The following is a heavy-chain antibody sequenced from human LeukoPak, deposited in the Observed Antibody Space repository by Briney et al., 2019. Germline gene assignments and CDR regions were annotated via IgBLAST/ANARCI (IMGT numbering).Heavy chain of an antibody. CDR2: IWYDGSNK. J-gene: IGHJ6*02. CDR1: GFTFSSYG. V-gene: IGHV3-33*01. CDR3: ARDLATETWIQLWSLPYGMDV. Sequence: GESLRLSCAASGFTFSSYGMHWVRQAPGKGLEWVAVIWYDGSNKYYADSVKGRFTISRDNSKNTLYLQMNSLRAEDTAVYYCARDLATETWIQLWSLPYGMDVWGQGTTVTVSS. D-gene: IGHD5-18*01.